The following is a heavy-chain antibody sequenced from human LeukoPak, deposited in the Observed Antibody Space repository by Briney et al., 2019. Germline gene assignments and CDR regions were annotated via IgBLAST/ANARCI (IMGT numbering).Heavy chain of an antibody. CDR2: MNPDSGNT. Sequence: ASVKVSCKNSGYTFYDYDIYWVRQAAGQGLEWMGWMNPDSGNTGYAHKFQGRVTMARNTSMTTAYLELTGLTSGDTAIYYCARGAPVAIFGPGHDYYFEYWGQGTVVIVSS. J-gene: IGHJ4*01. CDR1: GYTFYDYD. V-gene: IGHV1-8*01. D-gene: IGHD3-3*01. CDR3: ARGAPVAIFGPGHDYYFEY.